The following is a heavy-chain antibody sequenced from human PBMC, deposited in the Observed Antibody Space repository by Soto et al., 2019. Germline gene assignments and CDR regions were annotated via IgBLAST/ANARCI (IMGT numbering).Heavy chain of an antibody. CDR2: ISDDGSNK. V-gene: IGHV3-30-3*01. CDR3: ARDLHCSSTSCSLGGYYGMDV. CDR1: GFTFSTYA. J-gene: IGHJ6*02. Sequence: GESLRLACAASGFTFSTYAMHWVRPAPGKGLEWVAVISDDGSNKYYADSVKGRFTISRDNSKNTLYLQMNSLRAEDTAVYYCARDLHCSSTSCSLGGYYGMDVWGQGTTVTVSS. D-gene: IGHD2-2*01.